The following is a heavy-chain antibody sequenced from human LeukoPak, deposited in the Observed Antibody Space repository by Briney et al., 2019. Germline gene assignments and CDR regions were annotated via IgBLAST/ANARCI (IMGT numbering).Heavy chain of an antibody. J-gene: IGHJ3*02. CDR1: GFTFSSYG. V-gene: IGHV3-64*01. D-gene: IGHD5-18*01. Sequence: GGSLRLSCAASGFTFSSYGMNWVRQAPGKGLEYVSGISSNGGNTYYANSVKGRFTISRDNSKNTLYLQMNSLRAEDTAVYYCARARSRYGYGDAFDIWGQGTMVTVSS. CDR2: ISSNGGNT. CDR3: ARARSRYGYGDAFDI.